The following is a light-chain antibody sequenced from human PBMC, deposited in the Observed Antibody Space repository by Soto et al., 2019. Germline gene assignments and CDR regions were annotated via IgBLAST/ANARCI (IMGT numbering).Light chain of an antibody. Sequence: SALTRPASVSGSPGQSITISCTGTSGDVGGYNYVSWFQQHPDTAPKLMIYEVTDRPSGVSNRFSGSKSGNTASLTISGLQADDEAVYYCSSYTSSSTVVFGTGTKVTVL. CDR2: EVT. CDR1: SGDVGGYNY. V-gene: IGLV2-14*01. J-gene: IGLJ1*01. CDR3: SSYTSSSTVV.